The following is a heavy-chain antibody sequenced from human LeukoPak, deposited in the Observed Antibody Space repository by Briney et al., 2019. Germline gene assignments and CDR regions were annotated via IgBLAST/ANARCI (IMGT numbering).Heavy chain of an antibody. V-gene: IGHV6-1*01. CDR2: TYYTSKWNN. CDR1: GDSVSSNTAA. D-gene: IGHD2/OR15-2a*01. CDR3: ARDLSD. Sequence: SQTLSLTFAISGDSVSSNTAAWNWIRQSPSRGLEWLGRTYYTSKWNNEYAESVKSRITISPDTSKNQFSLQVNSVTPEDTAVYYCARDLSDWGQGTLVTVSS. J-gene: IGHJ4*02.